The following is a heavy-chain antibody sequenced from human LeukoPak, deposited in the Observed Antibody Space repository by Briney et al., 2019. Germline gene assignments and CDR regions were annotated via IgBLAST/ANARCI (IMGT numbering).Heavy chain of an antibody. CDR3: ARGLRWPDF. D-gene: IGHD4-23*01. V-gene: IGHV3-7*03. CDR2: IKQDGSEK. CDR1: GFIFSSDW. Sequence: GGSLRLSCAASGFIFSSDWMNWVRQAPGKGLEWVANIKQDGSEKYYVASVKGRFTISRDNAKNSLYLQMNSLRADDTAVHYCARGLRWPDFGGQGTLVTVSS. J-gene: IGHJ4*02.